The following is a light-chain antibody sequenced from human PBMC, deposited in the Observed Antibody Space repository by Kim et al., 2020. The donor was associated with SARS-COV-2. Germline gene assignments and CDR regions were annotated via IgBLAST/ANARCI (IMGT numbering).Light chain of an antibody. J-gene: IGLJ2*01. CDR2: YDS. Sequence: PGKTARITCGGNNIGIKSVHWYQQKPGQAPVLVIYYDSDRSSGIPERFSGFNSGNTATLTISRVEAGDEADYYCQVWDSSSDHHMVFGGGTKVTVL. CDR3: QVWDSSSDHHMV. V-gene: IGLV3-21*04. CDR1: NIGIKS.